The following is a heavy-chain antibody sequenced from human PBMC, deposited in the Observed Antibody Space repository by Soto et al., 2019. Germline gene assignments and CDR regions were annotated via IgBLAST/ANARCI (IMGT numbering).Heavy chain of an antibody. J-gene: IGHJ4*02. V-gene: IGHV3-23*01. CDR1: GFTFSSSA. CDR2: ISNSGGGT. CDR3: AKRVVATARYFDC. Sequence: GGSLRLSCAASGFTFSSSAMSWVRQAPGKGLEWVSVISNSGGGTYYADSVKGRFTISRDNSKNTLYLQMNSLRVEDTAVYYCAKRVVATARYFDCWGQGILVTVSS. D-gene: IGHD5-12*01.